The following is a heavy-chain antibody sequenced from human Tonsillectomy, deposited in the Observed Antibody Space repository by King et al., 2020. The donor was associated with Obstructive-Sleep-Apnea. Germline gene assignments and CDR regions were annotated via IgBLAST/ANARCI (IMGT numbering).Heavy chain of an antibody. CDR2: IHHSGRI. D-gene: IGHD5-18*01. V-gene: IGHV4-34*01. Sequence: VQLQQWGAGLLKPSETLSLTCAVYGESSSGYYWSWIRQSPGKGLEWIGEIHHSGRIDYNPSLKSRVTISLDTSKNQFSLKLSSVTAADTALYYCARGSREIWLHHYWDQGTQVTVSS. CDR3: ARGSREIWLHHY. CDR1: GESSSGYY. J-gene: IGHJ4*02.